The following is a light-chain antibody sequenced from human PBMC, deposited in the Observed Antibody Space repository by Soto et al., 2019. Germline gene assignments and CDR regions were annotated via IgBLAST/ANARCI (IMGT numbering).Light chain of an antibody. CDR2: PAS. V-gene: IGKV1-39*01. CDR3: QQSYSPPYT. CDR1: QSINSD. J-gene: IGKJ2*01. Sequence: DIQMTQSPSSLSASVGDRVTVTCWASQSINSDLSWYQQRPGKAPKLLIYPASSLESGVPSRFSGSGSGTDFTLTISSLQPEDSATYYCQQSYSPPYTFGQGTKLEIK.